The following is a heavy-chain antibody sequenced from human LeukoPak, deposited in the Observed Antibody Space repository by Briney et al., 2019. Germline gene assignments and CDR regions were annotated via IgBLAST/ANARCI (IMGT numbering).Heavy chain of an antibody. CDR3: VRDTDYYDAQNAFDI. CDR2: ISVNNGNT. D-gene: IGHD3-22*01. CDR1: GYTFINYA. V-gene: IGHV1-18*01. Sequence: ASVKVSCKASGYTFINYAITWVRQAPGQGLEWMGWISVNNGNTNYAQKVQDRVTVTTDASTSTAYMELRSLRSDDTAMYYCVRDTDYYDAQNAFDIWGQGTMVTVSS. J-gene: IGHJ3*02.